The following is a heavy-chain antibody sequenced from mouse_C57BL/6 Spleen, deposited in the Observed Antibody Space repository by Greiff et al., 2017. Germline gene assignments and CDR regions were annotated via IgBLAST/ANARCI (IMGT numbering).Heavy chain of an antibody. J-gene: IGHJ2*01. V-gene: IGHV5-17*01. Sequence: EVKLVESGGGLVKPGGSLKLSCAASGFTFSDYGMHWVRQAPEKGLEWVAYISSGSSTIYYADTVKGRFTISRDNAKNTLFLQMTSLRSEDTAMYYCATDYYGSPLFDYWGQGTTLTVSS. D-gene: IGHD1-1*01. CDR3: ATDYYGSPLFDY. CDR1: GFTFSDYG. CDR2: ISSGSSTI.